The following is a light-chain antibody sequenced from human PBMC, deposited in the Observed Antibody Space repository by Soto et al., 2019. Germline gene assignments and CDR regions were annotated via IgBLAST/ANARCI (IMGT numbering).Light chain of an antibody. CDR2: DAS. CDR3: QQRSNWLGT. J-gene: IGKJ2*01. V-gene: IGKV3-11*01. CDR1: QSFSSY. Sequence: EIVLTQSPATLSLSPGERATLSCRASQSFSSYLAWYQQKPGQAPRLLIYDASNRATGIPARFSGSGSGTDFTLTISSLEPEDFVVYYCQQRSNWLGTFGQGTKLEIK.